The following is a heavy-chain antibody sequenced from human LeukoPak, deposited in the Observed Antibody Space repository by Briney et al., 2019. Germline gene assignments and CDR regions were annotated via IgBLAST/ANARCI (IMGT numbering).Heavy chain of an antibody. CDR2: ISSSGSTI. Sequence: PGGSLRLSCAASGFTFSSYEMNWVRQAPGKGQEWISYISSSGSTIYYADSVKGRFTISRDNAKNSLYLQMNSLRAEDTAVYYCARGPEYSSGWYGGYWGQGAMVTVSS. D-gene: IGHD6-19*01. CDR1: GFTFSSYE. V-gene: IGHV3-48*03. J-gene: IGHJ4*02. CDR3: ARGPEYSSGWYGGY.